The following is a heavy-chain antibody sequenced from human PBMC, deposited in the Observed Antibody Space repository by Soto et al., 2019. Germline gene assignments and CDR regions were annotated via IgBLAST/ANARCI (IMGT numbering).Heavy chain of an antibody. CDR2: IYPGDSDT. Sequence: GESLKISCEGSGSSFTSYWIGWVRQMPGKGLEWMGIIYPGDSDTRYIPSFQGRVTISADKSINTAYLQWSSLKASDTAMYYCARLYREYYDTSAYQYFDYWGQGTLVTVSS. D-gene: IGHD3-22*01. CDR1: GSSFTSYW. V-gene: IGHV5-51*01. CDR3: ARLYREYYDTSAYQYFDY. J-gene: IGHJ4*02.